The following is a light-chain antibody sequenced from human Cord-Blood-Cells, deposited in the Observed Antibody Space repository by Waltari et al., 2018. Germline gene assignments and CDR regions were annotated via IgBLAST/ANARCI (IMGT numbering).Light chain of an antibody. V-gene: IGKV1-5*01. J-gene: IGKJ1*01. CDR2: DAS. CDR1: QSISSW. CDR3: QQYNSYST. Sequence: DIQMPQSPSTLSASVGDRVTITCRASQSISSWLAWYQQKPGKTPKFLIYDASSLESGVPSRFSGSGSGTEFTLTISSLQPDDFATYYCQQYNSYSTFGQGTKVEIK.